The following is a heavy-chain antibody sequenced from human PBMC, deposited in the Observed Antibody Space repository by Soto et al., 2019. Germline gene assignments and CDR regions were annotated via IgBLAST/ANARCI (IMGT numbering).Heavy chain of an antibody. CDR1: GDTFSSYA. V-gene: IGHV1-69*01. CDR3: ARVGPAHYYDSSGYYSPIDY. CDR2: IIPLVGTA. D-gene: IGHD3-22*01. Sequence: QVQLVQSGAEVKKPGSSVKVSCKASGDTFSSYAINWVRQAPGQGLEWMGGIIPLVGTANYAQKFKGRVTITAGESTSTVYRELSSLRAEDTAVYYCARVGPAHYYDSSGYYSPIDYWGQGTLVTDSS. J-gene: IGHJ4*02.